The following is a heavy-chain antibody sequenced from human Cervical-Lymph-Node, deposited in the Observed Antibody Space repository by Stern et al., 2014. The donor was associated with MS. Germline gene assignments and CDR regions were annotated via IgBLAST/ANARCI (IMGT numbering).Heavy chain of an antibody. CDR2: ISSSGST. J-gene: IGHJ3*02. CDR3: ARGNYDVLTDNGGHGFDI. D-gene: IGHD3-9*01. Sequence: VQLEESGPGLVKPSQTLSLTCTVSGGSISSGNYYWSWIRQPAGEGLEWIGRISSSGSTQYNPPLKSRGTISADTSTNPYPLRLSSVPAADTAVYYCARGNYDVLTDNGGHGFDIWGQGTMVTVSS. V-gene: IGHV4-61*02. CDR1: GGSISSGNYY.